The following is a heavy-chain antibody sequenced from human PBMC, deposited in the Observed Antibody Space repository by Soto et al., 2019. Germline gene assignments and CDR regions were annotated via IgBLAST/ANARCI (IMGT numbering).Heavy chain of an antibody. J-gene: IGHJ4*02. CDR2: ITDSGDDT. V-gene: IGHV3-23*01. Sequence: EVQLLESGGGLVQPGGSLRLSCAASGFTFNNYAMGWVRQAPGKGLEWVSAITDSGDDTYYIDSVKGRFTISRDNSKSTLYLQMKSLRAEDTAIYYCAKLGSSSWSPHYYFDYWGQGTRVTVSS. CDR3: AKLGSSSWSPHYYFDY. CDR1: GFTFNNYA. D-gene: IGHD2-2*01.